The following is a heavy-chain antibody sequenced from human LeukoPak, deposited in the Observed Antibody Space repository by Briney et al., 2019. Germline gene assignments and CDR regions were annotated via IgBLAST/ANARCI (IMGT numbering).Heavy chain of an antibody. CDR3: TTREIVVEPAQTSMVRGVLWRSDF. D-gene: IGHD3-10*01. CDR1: GYTFTSYY. J-gene: IGHJ4*01. CDR2: INPSGGST. Sequence: ASVKVSCKASGYTFTSYYMRWVRQAPGQGLEWMGIINPSGGSTSYAQKFQGRVTMTRDTSTSTVYMELNSLRSEDTAVYYCTTREIVVEPAQTSMVRGVLWRSDFWGHGTLVTVSS. V-gene: IGHV1-46*01.